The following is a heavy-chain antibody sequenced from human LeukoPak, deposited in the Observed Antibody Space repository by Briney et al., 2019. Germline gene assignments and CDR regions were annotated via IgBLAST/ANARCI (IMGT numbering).Heavy chain of an antibody. J-gene: IGHJ5*02. CDR2: IYRDGST. CDR3: ARVMTAITNWFDP. Sequence: QPGGSLRLSCAASGFAFSNTGMTWVRQAPGKGLEWVSSIYRDGSTYYADSVKGRFTISRDNSKNTLNLQMNNLRVEDTAVYYCARVMTAITNWFDPWGQGTLVTVSS. V-gene: IGHV3-66*01. D-gene: IGHD2-21*02. CDR1: GFAFSNTG.